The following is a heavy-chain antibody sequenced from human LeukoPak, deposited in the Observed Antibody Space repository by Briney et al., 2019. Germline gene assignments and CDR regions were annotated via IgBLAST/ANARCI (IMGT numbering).Heavy chain of an antibody. J-gene: IGHJ4*02. CDR3: ARDRGIAVAGGTSEY. Sequence: GASVKVSCKASGYTFTSYGISWVRQAPGQGLEWMGWISAYNGNTNYAQKLQGRVTMTTDTSTSTAYMELSRLTSDDTAVYYCARDRGIAVAGGTSEYWGQGTLVTVSS. CDR1: GYTFTSYG. CDR2: ISAYNGNT. V-gene: IGHV1-18*01. D-gene: IGHD6-19*01.